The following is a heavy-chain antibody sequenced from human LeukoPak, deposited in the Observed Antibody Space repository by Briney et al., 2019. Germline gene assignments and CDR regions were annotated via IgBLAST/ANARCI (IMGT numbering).Heavy chain of an antibody. V-gene: IGHV4-39*01. CDR2: IYYSGSP. J-gene: IGHJ4*02. Sequence: SETLSLTCTVSGGSISSSSYYWGWIRQPPGEGLEWIGSIYYSGSPYYNPSLKSRVTISVDTSKNQFSLKLSSVTAADTAVYYCARHRGITFGGVYYFDYWGQGTLVTVSS. CDR3: ARHRGITFGGVYYFDY. D-gene: IGHD3-16*01. CDR1: GGSISSSSYY.